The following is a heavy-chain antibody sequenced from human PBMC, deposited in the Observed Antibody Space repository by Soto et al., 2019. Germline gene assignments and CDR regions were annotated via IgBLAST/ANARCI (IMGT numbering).Heavy chain of an antibody. CDR1: GFTLSNIG. CDR3: AKESGGERYAAYFDL. V-gene: IGHV3-30*18. CDR2: ISAGGNTK. J-gene: IGHJ4*02. D-gene: IGHD2-21*01. Sequence: QVKLVESGGGVVQPGTSLRLAGSASGFTLSNIGMQWVRQAPGKVLERVAVISAGGNTKYYADSVKGRFTISRDNSKNPLFLQMNSLRTEDTAVYYCAKESGGERYAAYFDLWGQGTLVTVSA.